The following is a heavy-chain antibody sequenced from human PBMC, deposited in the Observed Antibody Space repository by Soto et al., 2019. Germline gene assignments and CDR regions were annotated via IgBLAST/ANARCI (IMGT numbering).Heavy chain of an antibody. CDR2: INHSGTI. D-gene: IGHD2-21*02. J-gene: IGHJ6*02. Sequence: PSETLSLTCAVSCGSFSGFYWTWIRQPPEEGLEWIGEINHSGTINFNPSLRSRLTISLDSSKKHFSLKLTSLTAADAAVYYCARADRTLVTSYGLDVWCQGTTGTVS. V-gene: IGHV4-34*01. CDR3: ARADRTLVTSYGLDV. CDR1: CGSFSGFY.